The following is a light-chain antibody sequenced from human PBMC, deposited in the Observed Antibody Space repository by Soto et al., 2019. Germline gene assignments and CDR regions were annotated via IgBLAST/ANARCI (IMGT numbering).Light chain of an antibody. J-gene: IGLJ1*01. Sequence: QSVLTQPASVSVSPALSIIISCTGTSSDVGAYSYVSWYQQHPGKAPKLIIYDVSDRPSGISNRFSGSKSDNTASLTISELQAEEEAENYCCSYTSTIIYVFGTETKVTVL. CDR1: SSDVGAYSY. CDR3: CSYTSTIIYV. CDR2: DVS. V-gene: IGLV2-14*01.